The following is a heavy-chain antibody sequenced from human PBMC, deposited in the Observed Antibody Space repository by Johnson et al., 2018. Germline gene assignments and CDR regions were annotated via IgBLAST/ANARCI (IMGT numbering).Heavy chain of an antibody. CDR3: AEVVRRITIFGADPKYYYYGMDV. D-gene: IGHD3-3*01. CDR1: GGTFSSYA. CDR2: IIPIFGTA. V-gene: IGHV1-69*01. Sequence: QVQLVESGAEVKKPGSSVKVSCKASGGTFSSYAISWVRQAPGQGLEWMGGIIPIFGTANYAQKFQGRVTITADESTSTAYMELSSLRAEDTAVYYCAEVVRRITIFGADPKYYYYGMDVWGQGTTVTVSS. J-gene: IGHJ6*02.